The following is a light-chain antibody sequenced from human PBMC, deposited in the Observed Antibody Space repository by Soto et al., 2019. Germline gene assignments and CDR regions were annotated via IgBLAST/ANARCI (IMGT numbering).Light chain of an antibody. Sequence: DIQMTQSPSSLSASVGDRVTITCRASQSISSYLNWYQQKPGKAPKLLIYAASSLQSGVPSRFSGSGSGTDFTLNISSLQPEDFATYYCQQSYSTPWTFGQGNKVEIK. CDR2: AAS. CDR1: QSISSY. CDR3: QQSYSTPWT. J-gene: IGKJ1*01. V-gene: IGKV1-39*01.